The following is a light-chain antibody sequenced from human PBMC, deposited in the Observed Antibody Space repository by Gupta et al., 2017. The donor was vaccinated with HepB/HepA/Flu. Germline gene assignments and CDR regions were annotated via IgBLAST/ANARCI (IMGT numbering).Light chain of an antibody. CDR1: SSNIGNDI. J-gene: IGLJ3*02. Sequence: SGLTQPPSTSGAPGQRVTISCSGSSSNIGNDIVDWYQHLPGTAPSPLIYWNNQRPSAVPDRFSGSKSATSASLTISGLQAEDEADYYCAVYDGSRGDWLFGGGTKLTVL. CDR3: AVYDGSRGDWL. V-gene: IGLV1-47*01. CDR2: WNN.